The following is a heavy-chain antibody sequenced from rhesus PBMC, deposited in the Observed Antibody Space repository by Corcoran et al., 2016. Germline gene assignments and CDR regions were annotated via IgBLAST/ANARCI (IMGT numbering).Heavy chain of an antibody. Sequence: QVQLQESGQGLLKPSETLSLTGAGYGGSISGGFVGGWMGQPQGNGLEWTGSIYSGTGNTYYNPAPNTRATISPDTSTTQSSLQLSRVPASDTAEYYCARDYEGESCSYYFRYFYYWGQGVLVTVSS. CDR3: ARDYEGESCSYYFRYFYY. J-gene: IGHJ4*01. V-gene: IGHV4S7*01. CDR2: IYSGTGNT. CDR1: GGSISGGFV. D-gene: IGHD3-9*01.